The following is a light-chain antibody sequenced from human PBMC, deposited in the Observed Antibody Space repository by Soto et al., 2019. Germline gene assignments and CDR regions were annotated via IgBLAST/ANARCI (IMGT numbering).Light chain of an antibody. J-gene: IGKJ1*01. CDR3: QHYNNWPPWT. V-gene: IGKV3-15*01. CDR1: QSVGSN. Sequence: EIVLTQSPGTLSLSPGERATLSCRASQSVGSNLAWYQQKPGQAPRLLIYGASTRATGIPARFSGSGSGTEFTLTISSLQSEDFAVYFCQHYNNWPPWTFGQGTKVDIK. CDR2: GAS.